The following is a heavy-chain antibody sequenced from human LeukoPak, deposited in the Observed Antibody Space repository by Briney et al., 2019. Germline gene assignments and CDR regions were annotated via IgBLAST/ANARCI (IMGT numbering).Heavy chain of an antibody. CDR3: ARPMGSKGDWFDP. CDR1: GGSISSSSYY. V-gene: IGHV4-39*01. J-gene: IGHJ5*02. Sequence: PSETLSLTCTVSGGSISSSSYYWGWIRQPPGKGLEWIGSIYYSGSTYYNPSLKSRVTISVDTSKNQFSLKLSSVTAADTAVYYCARPMGSKGDWFDPWGQGTLVTVSS. D-gene: IGHD3-10*01. CDR2: IYYSGST.